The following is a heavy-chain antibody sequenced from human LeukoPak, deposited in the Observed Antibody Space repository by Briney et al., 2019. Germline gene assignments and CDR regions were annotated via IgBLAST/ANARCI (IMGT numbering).Heavy chain of an antibody. J-gene: IGHJ4*02. CDR1: GFTFSSYS. V-gene: IGHV3-7*01. D-gene: IGHD1-26*01. CDR2: MKQDGSEK. Sequence: SGGSLRLSCAASGFTFSSYSMNWVRQAPGKGLEWVANMKQDGSEKYYVDSVKGRFTISRDNADNSLYLQMNSLRAEDTAVYYCARDKIVGATHFDYWGQGTLVTVSS. CDR3: ARDKIVGATHFDY.